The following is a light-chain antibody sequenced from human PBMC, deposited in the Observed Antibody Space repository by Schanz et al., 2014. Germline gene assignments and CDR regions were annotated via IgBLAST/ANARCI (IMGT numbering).Light chain of an antibody. CDR2: DVS. CDR3: RSYTSSGAYV. V-gene: IGLV2-14*01. CDR1: SSDVGGYNY. J-gene: IGLJ1*01. Sequence: QSALTQPASVSGSPGQSITISCTGASSDVGGYNYVSWYQQHPGKAPKLMIYDVSNRPSGVSYRFSGSKSGNTASLTISGLQAEDEADYYCRSYTSSGAYVFGSGTKLTVL.